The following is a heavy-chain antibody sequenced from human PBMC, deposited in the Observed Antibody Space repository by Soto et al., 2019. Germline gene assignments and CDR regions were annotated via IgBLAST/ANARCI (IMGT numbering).Heavy chain of an antibody. Sequence: QVQLVQSGAEVKKPGSSVKVSCKASGGTFSSYAISWVRQAPGQGLEWMGGIIPIFGTANYAQKFQGRVTITADESTSTDYMELSSLRSEDTAVYYCARVPRCSSTSCYINWFDPWGQGTLVTVSS. CDR1: GGTFSSYA. J-gene: IGHJ5*02. CDR3: ARVPRCSSTSCYINWFDP. D-gene: IGHD2-2*02. CDR2: IIPIFGTA. V-gene: IGHV1-69*01.